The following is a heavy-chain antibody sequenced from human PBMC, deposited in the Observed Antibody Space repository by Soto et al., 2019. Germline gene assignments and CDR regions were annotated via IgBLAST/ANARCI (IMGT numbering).Heavy chain of an antibody. CDR3: GRVPAAAAGIGIDH. CDR1: GLTFSRQA. J-gene: IGHJ4*02. Sequence: LRLSCAASGLTFSRQAMHWVREAPGKGLLWVARIHDDGSITNYADSVKGRFTISRDNAKNTLYLQMNSLRAEDTAVYYCGRVPAAAAGIGIDHWGQGILVTVSS. D-gene: IGHD6-13*01. CDR2: IHDDGSIT. V-gene: IGHV3-74*01.